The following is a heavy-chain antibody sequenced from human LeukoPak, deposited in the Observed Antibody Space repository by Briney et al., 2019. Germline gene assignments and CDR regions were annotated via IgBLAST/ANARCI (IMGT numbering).Heavy chain of an antibody. J-gene: IGHJ4*02. CDR1: GFTFDDWA. CDR2: ISNSGGST. V-gene: IGHV3-23*01. D-gene: IGHD3-22*01. CDR3: AKDHLIVVVTSWLD. Sequence: PGGSLRLSCAASGFTFDDWAIHWVRQAPGKGLEWVSTISNSGGSTYYADSVKGRFTISRDNSKNTLYLQMNSLRAEDTAVYYCAKDHLIVVVTSWLDWGQGTLVIVSS.